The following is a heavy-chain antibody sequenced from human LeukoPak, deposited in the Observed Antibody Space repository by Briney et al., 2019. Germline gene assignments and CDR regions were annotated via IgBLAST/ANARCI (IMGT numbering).Heavy chain of an antibody. Sequence: ASVKVSCKASGYTFTGYYMHWVRQAPGQGLEWKGWINPNSGGTNYAQKFQGRVTMTRDTSISTAYMELSRLRSDDTAVYYCARATGYCSGGSCYSWYYFDYWGQGTLVTVSS. D-gene: IGHD2-15*01. J-gene: IGHJ4*02. CDR2: INPNSGGT. CDR1: GYTFTGYY. V-gene: IGHV1-2*02. CDR3: ARATGYCSGGSCYSWYYFDY.